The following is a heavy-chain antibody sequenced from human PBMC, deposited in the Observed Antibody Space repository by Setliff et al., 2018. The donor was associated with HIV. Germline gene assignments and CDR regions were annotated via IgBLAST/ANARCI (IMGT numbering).Heavy chain of an antibody. Sequence: SETLSLTCTVSGGSISNYYWSWIRQPAGKGLEWIGRIQTSGRTNNNPSLKSRVTMSVDTSKNQFSLILTSVTAADTAVYYCARSSRVNCGGDCYLFDYGGQGTPVTVSS. V-gene: IGHV4-4*07. D-gene: IGHD2-21*02. CDR2: IQTSGRT. CDR3: ARSSRVNCGGDCYLFDY. J-gene: IGHJ4*02. CDR1: GGSISNYY.